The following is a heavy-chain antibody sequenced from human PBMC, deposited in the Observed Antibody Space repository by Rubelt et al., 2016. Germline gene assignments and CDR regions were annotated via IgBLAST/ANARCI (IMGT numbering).Heavy chain of an antibody. CDR1: GYTFTGYY. J-gene: IGHJ6*02. D-gene: IGHD2-21*01. V-gene: IGHV1-2*02. Sequence: QVQLVQSGAEVKKPGASVKVSYKASGYTFTGYYLHLLRQAPGHGLEWMGWITPQGETNSAPKFQDRVILTRDTSSRTVFMELNNLMFDDTAVYYCAKDVANAMDVWGQGTTVIVSS. CDR3: AKDVANAMDV. CDR2: ITPQGET.